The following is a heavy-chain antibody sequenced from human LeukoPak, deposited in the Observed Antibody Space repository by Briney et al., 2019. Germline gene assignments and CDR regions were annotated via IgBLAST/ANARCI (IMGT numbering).Heavy chain of an antibody. J-gene: IGHJ3*02. D-gene: IGHD2-15*01. V-gene: IGHV3-30-3*01. Sequence: PGGSLRLSCAASGFTFSSYAMHWVRQAPGKGLEWVAVISYDGSNKYYADSVKGRFTISRDNSKNTLYLQMNSLRAEDTAVYYCASDPTIVVVVNGFDAFDIWGQGTMVTVSS. CDR2: ISYDGSNK. CDR1: GFTFSSYA. CDR3: ASDPTIVVVVNGFDAFDI.